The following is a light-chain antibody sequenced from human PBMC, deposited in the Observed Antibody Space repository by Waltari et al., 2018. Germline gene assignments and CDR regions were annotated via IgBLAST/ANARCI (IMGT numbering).Light chain of an antibody. J-gene: IGLJ2*01. CDR2: AQN. V-gene: IGLV3-19*01. CDR1: SLRSYH. CDR3: HSRDASGVGGA. Sequence: TQDPAVSVAVGQTVRITCQGDSLRSYHASWYQQRPGQAPKLLIYAQNNRPSGVPGRFSGSRSDNTASLTITGAQAEDEAYYYCHSRDASGVGGAFGGGTKLTVL.